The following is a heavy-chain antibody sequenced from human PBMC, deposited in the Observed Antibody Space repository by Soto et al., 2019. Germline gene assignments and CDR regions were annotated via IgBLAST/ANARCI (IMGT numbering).Heavy chain of an antibody. Sequence: GASVKVSCKDPGFTFTNSAIQWVRQDRGQRLEWIGWIVVGSGNTNYAQKFQDRVNITRDMSTSTVYMDLNSLRSEDTAVYYCAADLNILTGYLTYWGLGTLVTVSS. CDR3: AADLNILTGYLTY. J-gene: IGHJ4*02. CDR1: GFTFTNSA. V-gene: IGHV1-58*02. D-gene: IGHD3-9*01. CDR2: IVVGSGNT.